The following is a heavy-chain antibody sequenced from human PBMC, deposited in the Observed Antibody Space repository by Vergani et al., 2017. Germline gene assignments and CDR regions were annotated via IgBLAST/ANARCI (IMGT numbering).Heavy chain of an antibody. CDR2: ISYAGSKT. Sequence: QVQLVESGGGVVQPGRSLRLSCAASGFTFSSYGMHWVRQAPGKGLEWVAVISYAGSKTYYADFVKGRFTISRDNSKNTLYLQMNSLSAEDTAVYYCAKKFGGWGSDYWGQGTLVTVSS. CDR1: GFTFSSYG. V-gene: IGHV3-30*18. J-gene: IGHJ4*02. CDR3: AKKFGGWGSDY. D-gene: IGHD6-19*01.